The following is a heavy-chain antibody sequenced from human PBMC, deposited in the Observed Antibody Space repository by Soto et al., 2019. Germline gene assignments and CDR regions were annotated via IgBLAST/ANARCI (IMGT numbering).Heavy chain of an antibody. V-gene: IGHV3-33*01. Sequence: QVQLVESGGGVVQPGRSLRLSCAASGFTFSSYGMHWVRQAPGKGLEWVAVIWYDGSNKYYADSVKGRFTISRDNSKNTLYLQMRSLRAEDTAVYYCARDATRVTIPHLTYGRLTGTPDYWGQGTLVTVSS. CDR1: GFTFSSYG. CDR3: ARDATRVTIPHLTYGRLTGTPDY. D-gene: IGHD3-3*01. J-gene: IGHJ4*02. CDR2: IWYDGSNK.